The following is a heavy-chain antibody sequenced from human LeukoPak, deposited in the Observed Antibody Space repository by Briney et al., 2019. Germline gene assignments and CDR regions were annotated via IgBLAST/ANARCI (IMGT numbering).Heavy chain of an antibody. CDR3: TRDRYCSGGSCYSDY. Sequence: GGSLRLSCTASGFTFGDYAMSWFRQAPGKGLEWVGFIRSKAYGGTTEYAASVKGRFTISRDDSKSIAYLQMNGLKTEDTAVYYCTRDRYCSGGSCYSDYWGQGTLVTVSS. V-gene: IGHV3-49*03. J-gene: IGHJ4*02. D-gene: IGHD2-15*01. CDR2: IRSKAYGGTT. CDR1: GFTFGDYA.